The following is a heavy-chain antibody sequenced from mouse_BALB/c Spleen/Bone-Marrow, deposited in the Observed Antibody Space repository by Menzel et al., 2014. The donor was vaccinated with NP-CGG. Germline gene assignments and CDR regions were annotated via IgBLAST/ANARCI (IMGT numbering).Heavy chain of an antibody. CDR3: ARGTSNRFAY. Sequence: EVQLVESGGGLVQPGGSLKLSCAASGFDFSRYWMSWVRQAPGKGLEWIGEINPDSSTINYTPSLKDKFIISRDNAKNTLYLQMSKVRSEDTALYYCARGTSNRFAYWGQGTLVTVSA. CDR2: INPDSSTI. J-gene: IGHJ3*01. CDR1: GFDFSRYW. V-gene: IGHV4-1*02. D-gene: IGHD3-3*01.